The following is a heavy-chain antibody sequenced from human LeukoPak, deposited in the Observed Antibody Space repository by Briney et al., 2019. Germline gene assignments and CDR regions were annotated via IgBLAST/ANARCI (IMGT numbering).Heavy chain of an antibody. CDR2: INHSGST. CDR1: GGSFSGYY. D-gene: IGHD2-15*01. Sequence: PSETLSLTCAVYGGSFSGYYWSWIRQPPGKGLEWIGEINHSGSTNYNPSLKSRVTISVDTSKNQFSLKLSSVTAADTAVYYCARHELVVVAASKGYWYFDLWGRGTLVTVSS. J-gene: IGHJ2*01. V-gene: IGHV4-34*01. CDR3: ARHELVVVAASKGYWYFDL.